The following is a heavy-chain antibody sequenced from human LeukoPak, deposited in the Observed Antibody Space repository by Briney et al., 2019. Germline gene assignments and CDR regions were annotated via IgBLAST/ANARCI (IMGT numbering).Heavy chain of an antibody. CDR3: ARQLWLRGDWFDP. V-gene: IGHV5-51*01. D-gene: IGHD5-18*01. CDR1: GYSFTSYW. Sequence: GESLKISCKGSGYSFTSYWIGWVRQMPGKGLEWMGIIYPGDSDPRYSPSFQGQVTISADKSISTAYLQWSSLKASDTAMYYCARQLWLRGDWFDPWGQGTLVTVSS. J-gene: IGHJ5*02. CDR2: IYPGDSDP.